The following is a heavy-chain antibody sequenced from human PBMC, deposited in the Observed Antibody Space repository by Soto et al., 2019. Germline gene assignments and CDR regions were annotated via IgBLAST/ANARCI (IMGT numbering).Heavy chain of an antibody. D-gene: IGHD6-19*01. CDR3: AKDSTGRSGWRQKTYYYYGMDV. CDR2: ISYDGSNK. Sequence: PGGSLRLSCAASGFTFSSYGMHWVRQAPGKGLEWVAVISYDGSNKYYADSVKGRFTISRDNSKNTLYLQMNSLRAEDTAVYYCAKDSTGRSGWRQKTYYYYGMDVWGQGTTVTVSS. V-gene: IGHV3-30*18. CDR1: GFTFSSYG. J-gene: IGHJ6*02.